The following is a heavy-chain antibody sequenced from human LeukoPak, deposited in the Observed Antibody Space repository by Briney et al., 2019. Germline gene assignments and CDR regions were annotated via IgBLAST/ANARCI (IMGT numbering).Heavy chain of an antibody. J-gene: IGHJ6*02. CDR3: ARQMIADPYYYYYGMDV. CDR2: IYPGDSDT. Sequence: GESLKISCKGSGYSFTSYWIGWVRQMPGKGLEWMGIIYPGDSDTRYSPSFQGQVTISADKSISTAYLQWSSLKASDTAMYYCARQMIADPYYYYYGMDVWGQGTTVTVSS. CDR1: GYSFTSYW. D-gene: IGHD3-22*01. V-gene: IGHV5-51*01.